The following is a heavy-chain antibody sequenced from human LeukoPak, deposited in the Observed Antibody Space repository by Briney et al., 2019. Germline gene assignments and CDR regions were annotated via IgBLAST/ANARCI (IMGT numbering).Heavy chain of an antibody. CDR2: ISYDGSNK. CDR1: GFTFSSYA. D-gene: IGHD2-8*01. Sequence: GRSLRLSCAASGFTFSSYAMHWVRQAPGKGLEWVAVISYDGSNKYYADSVKGRFTISRDNSRNTLSLQMNSLRAEDTAIYYCAKDVMRCNGGCIWGRGTLVTVSS. J-gene: IGHJ4*02. CDR3: AKDVMRCNGGCI. V-gene: IGHV3-30*04.